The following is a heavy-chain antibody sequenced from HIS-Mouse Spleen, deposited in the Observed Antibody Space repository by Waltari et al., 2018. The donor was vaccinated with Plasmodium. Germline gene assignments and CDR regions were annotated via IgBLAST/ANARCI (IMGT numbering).Heavy chain of an antibody. CDR2: INHSGST. CDR1: GVSFICYY. Sequence: QVQLQQWGAGLLKPSETLSRTCAVYGVSFICYYWSWIRQPPGKGLEWIGEINHSGSTNYNPSLKSRVTISVDTSKNQFSLKLSSVTAADTAVYYCARGPGYSSGWYYFDYWGQGTLVTVSS. D-gene: IGHD6-19*01. CDR3: ARGPGYSSGWYYFDY. V-gene: IGHV4-34*01. J-gene: IGHJ4*02.